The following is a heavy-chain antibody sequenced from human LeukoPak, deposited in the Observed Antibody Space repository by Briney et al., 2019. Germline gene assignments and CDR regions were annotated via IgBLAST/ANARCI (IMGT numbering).Heavy chain of an antibody. V-gene: IGHV3-13*01. CDR2: IGTAGDT. D-gene: IGHD3-22*01. J-gene: IGHJ4*02. Sequence: PGGSLRLSCAASGFNFSSYDMHWVRQVTGKGLEWVSAIGTAGDTYYPGSVKGRFTISRENAKNSLYLQMNSLRAGDTAVYYCVARPSYYDSSGYYDYWGQGTLVTVSS. CDR1: GFNFSSYD. CDR3: VARPSYYDSSGYYDY.